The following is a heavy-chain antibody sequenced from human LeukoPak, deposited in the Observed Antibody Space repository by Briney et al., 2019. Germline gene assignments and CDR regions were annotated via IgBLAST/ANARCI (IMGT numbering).Heavy chain of an antibody. CDR3: ARPECSGGSCYSLS. CDR1: GFTFSSYS. CDR2: ISSSSSTI. J-gene: IGHJ4*02. Sequence: PGGSLRLSCAVSGFTFSSYSMNWVRQAPGKGLEWVSYISSSSSTIYYADSVKGRFTISRDNAKNSLYLQMNSLRAEDTAVYYCARPECSGGSCYSLSWGQGTLVTVSS. V-gene: IGHV3-48*01. D-gene: IGHD2-15*01.